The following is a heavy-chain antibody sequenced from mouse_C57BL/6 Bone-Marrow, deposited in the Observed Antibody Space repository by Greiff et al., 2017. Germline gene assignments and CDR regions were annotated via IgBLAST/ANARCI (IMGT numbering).Heavy chain of an antibody. Sequence: EVQRVESGGGLVQPGGSMKLSCVASGFTFSNYWMNWVRQSPEKGLEWVAQIRLKSDNYATPYAESVKGRFTISRDDSKSSVYLQMNNLMAEDTGIYYCTLFTTVVGGFDYWGQGTTLTVSS. CDR3: TLFTTVVGGFDY. CDR1: GFTFSNYW. J-gene: IGHJ2*01. D-gene: IGHD1-1*01. CDR2: IRLKSDNYAT. V-gene: IGHV6-3*01.